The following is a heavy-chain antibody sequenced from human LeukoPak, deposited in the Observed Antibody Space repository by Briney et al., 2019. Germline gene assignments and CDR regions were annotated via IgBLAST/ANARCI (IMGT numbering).Heavy chain of an antibody. CDR1: GYTFTSYS. D-gene: IGHD3-10*01. CDR2: INPSGASA. Sequence: GASVKVSCKTSGYTFTSYSIHWVRQAPGQGLEWMGIINPSGASAMYAQKFQSRVTMTRDMSTATVYLDLGSLRFDDTAVYYCARGHGSGSTNWFDPWGQGTLVTVSS. CDR3: ARGHGSGSTNWFDP. V-gene: IGHV1-46*01. J-gene: IGHJ5*02.